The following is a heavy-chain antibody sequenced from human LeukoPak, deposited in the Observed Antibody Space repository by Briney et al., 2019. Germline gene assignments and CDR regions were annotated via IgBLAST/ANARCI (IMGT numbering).Heavy chain of an antibody. CDR3: ARSGNYRFGY. Sequence: SQTLSLTCAISGDSVSSDSVVWNWIRQSPSRGLEWLGRTYYRSKWYSDYAVSVKSRITINPDTSKNQFSLHLNSVTPEDTAVYYCARSGNYRFGYWGQGTLVTASS. CDR1: GDSVSSDSVV. V-gene: IGHV6-1*01. CDR2: TYYRSKWYS. D-gene: IGHD1-26*01. J-gene: IGHJ4*02.